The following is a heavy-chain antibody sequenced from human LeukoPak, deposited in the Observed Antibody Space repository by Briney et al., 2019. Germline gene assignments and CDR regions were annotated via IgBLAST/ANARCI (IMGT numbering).Heavy chain of an antibody. CDR1: GFTFSSYA. CDR3: ARGSLDY. J-gene: IGHJ4*02. Sequence: AGGSLRLSCAASGFTFSSYAMHWVRQAPGKGLEWVAVISYDGRDKYYADSVKGRFTISRDNAKNSLYLQMNSLRDEDTAVYYCARGSLDYWGQGTLVTVSS. CDR2: ISYDGRDK. V-gene: IGHV3-30*04. D-gene: IGHD1-26*01.